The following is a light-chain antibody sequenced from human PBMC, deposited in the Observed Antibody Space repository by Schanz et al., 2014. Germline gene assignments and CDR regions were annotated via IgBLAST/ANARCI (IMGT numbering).Light chain of an antibody. J-gene: IGKJ4*01. CDR2: GTS. CDR1: QNVESKF. Sequence: ESVLTQSPGTLSLSPGEGVTLSCRASQNVESKFLAWYQQKPGQAPRLLLYGTSYRASGIPDSFSGSGSGTDFTLTISRLEPEDSAVYYCQQFGASPALIFGGGTKVEIK. CDR3: QQFGASPALI. V-gene: IGKV3-20*01.